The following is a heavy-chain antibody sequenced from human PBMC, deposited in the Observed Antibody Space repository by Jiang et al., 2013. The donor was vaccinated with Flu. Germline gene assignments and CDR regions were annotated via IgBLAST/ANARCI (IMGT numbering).Heavy chain of an antibody. CDR2: IWFDASEI. Sequence: GEVQPGRSLRLSCEASGFTFRSYGFHWVRQAPGKGLEWVATVIWFDASEIYYADSVKGRFTISRDNSKNTVYLQMDSLRAEDTAVYYCARVGGSYYFDYWGQGTLVTVSS. D-gene: IGHD3-16*01. CDR3: ARVGGSYYFDY. V-gene: IGHV3-33*08. J-gene: IGHJ4*02. CDR1: GFTFRSYG.